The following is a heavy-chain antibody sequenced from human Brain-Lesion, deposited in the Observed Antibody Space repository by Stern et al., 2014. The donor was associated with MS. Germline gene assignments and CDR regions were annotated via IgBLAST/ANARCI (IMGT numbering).Heavy chain of an antibody. V-gene: IGHV3-21*01. CDR2: ISAGTDYI. J-gene: IGHJ6*02. D-gene: IGHD2-2*01. CDR3: ARVDCSGTNCFYYYYGMDV. CDR1: GFTFNSYS. Sequence: EVQLVESGGGLFKPGGSLGLSCEASGFTFNSYSMNWVRQAPGTGLEWVSSISAGTDYICSADSVKGRFSISRDNAKNSLFLQMNPLRAEDTGVYYCARVDCSGTNCFYYYYGMDVWGQGTTVTVSS.